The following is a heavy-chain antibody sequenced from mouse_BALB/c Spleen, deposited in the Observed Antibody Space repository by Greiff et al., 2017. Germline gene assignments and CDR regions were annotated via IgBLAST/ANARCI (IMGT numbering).Heavy chain of an antibody. CDR2: ISDGGSYT. D-gene: IGHD2-14*01. Sequence: EVHLVESGGGLVKPGGSLKLSCAASGFTFSDYYMYWVRQTPEKRLEWVATISDGGSYTYYPDSVKGRFTISRDNAKNNLYLQMSSLKSEDTAMYYCARASYYRYDEFAYWGQGTLVTVSA. V-gene: IGHV5-4*02. CDR1: GFTFSDYY. CDR3: ARASYYRYDEFAY. J-gene: IGHJ3*01.